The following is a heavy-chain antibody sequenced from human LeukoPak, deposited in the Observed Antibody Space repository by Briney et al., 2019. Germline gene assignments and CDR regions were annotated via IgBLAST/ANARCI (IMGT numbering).Heavy chain of an antibody. CDR1: GFTFSSYA. J-gene: IGHJ6*03. Sequence: GGSLRLSCAASGFTFSSYAMHWVRQAPGEGLEWVAVISYDGSNKYYADSVEGRFTISRDNSKNTLYLQMNSLRAEDTAVYYCARDRAILDGSGSYSGYYYYMDVWGKGTTVTVSS. D-gene: IGHD3-10*01. V-gene: IGHV3-30*04. CDR3: ARDRAILDGSGSYSGYYYYMDV. CDR2: ISYDGSNK.